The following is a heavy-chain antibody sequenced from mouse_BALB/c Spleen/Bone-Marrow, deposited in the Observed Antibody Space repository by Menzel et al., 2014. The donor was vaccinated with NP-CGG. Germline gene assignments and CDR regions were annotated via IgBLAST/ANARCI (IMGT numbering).Heavy chain of an antibody. CDR1: GYTFTSYW. D-gene: IGHD2-1*01. V-gene: IGHV1S127*01. Sequence: VQLQRSGAELVKPGASVKMSCKASGYTFTSYWMHWVKQRPGQGLEWIGVIDPSDSYTSYNQKFKGKATLTVDTSSSTAYMQLSSLTSEDSAVYYCTRSRDYGNWFAYWGQGTLVTVSA. J-gene: IGHJ3*01. CDR2: IDPSDSYT. CDR3: TRSRDYGNWFAY.